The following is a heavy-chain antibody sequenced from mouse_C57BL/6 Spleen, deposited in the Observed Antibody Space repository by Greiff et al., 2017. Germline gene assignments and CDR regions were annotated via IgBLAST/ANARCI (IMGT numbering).Heavy chain of an antibody. Sequence: VQLQQSDAELVKPGASVKISCKVSGYTFTDHTIHWMKQRPEQGLEWIGYIYPRDGSTKYNEKFKGKATLTADKSSSTAYMQLNSLTSEDSAVXFCARGDGSSYWYFDVWAQGPRSPSPQ. CDR3: ARGDGSSYWYFDV. J-gene: IGHJ1*03. V-gene: IGHV1-78*01. D-gene: IGHD1-1*01. CDR1: GYTFTDHT. CDR2: IYPRDGST.